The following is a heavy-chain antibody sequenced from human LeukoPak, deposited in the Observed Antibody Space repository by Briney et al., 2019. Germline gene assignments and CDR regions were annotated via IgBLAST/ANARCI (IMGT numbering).Heavy chain of an antibody. D-gene: IGHD1-7*01. J-gene: IGHJ4*02. CDR3: ARMNYVSSGWGAPFDY. CDR1: GFTFSSYS. Sequence: GGSLRLSCAASGFTFSSYSMNWVRQAPGKGLEWVSYISSSSSTIYYADSVKGRFTISRDNAKNLLYLQMNSLRAEDTAVYYCARMNYVSSGWGAPFDYWGQGTLVTVSS. CDR2: ISSSSSTI. V-gene: IGHV3-48*04.